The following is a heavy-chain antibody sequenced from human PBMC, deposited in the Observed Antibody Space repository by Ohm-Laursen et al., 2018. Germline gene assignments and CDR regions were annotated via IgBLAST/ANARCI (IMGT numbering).Heavy chain of an antibody. CDR2: IYSGGGT. V-gene: IGHV3-53*05. CDR3: ILDSNDPTYY. Sequence: SLRLSCSASGFTVSNNYMSWVRQAPGRGLEWVSVIYSGGGTNYADSVKGRFTTSRDNSKNTLYLQMDGLRPEDTAVYYCILDSNDPTYYWGQGTLVTVSS. D-gene: IGHD2/OR15-2a*01. J-gene: IGHJ4*02. CDR1: GFTVSNNY.